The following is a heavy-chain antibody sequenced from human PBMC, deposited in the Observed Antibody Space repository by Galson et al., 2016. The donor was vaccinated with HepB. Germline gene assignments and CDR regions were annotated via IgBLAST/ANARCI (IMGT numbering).Heavy chain of an antibody. CDR2: ISSSGDST. Sequence: SLRLSCAASGSTFSSCAMSWVRQTPGKGLEWVSSISSSGDSTYYADSVKARFIISRDNSKNTLQLHMSSLRAEDTAIYYCAKRPSGYWGPFDYWGQGILVTVSS. V-gene: IGHV3-23*01. J-gene: IGHJ4*02. D-gene: IGHD3-3*01. CDR1: GSTFSSCA. CDR3: AKRPSGYWGPFDY.